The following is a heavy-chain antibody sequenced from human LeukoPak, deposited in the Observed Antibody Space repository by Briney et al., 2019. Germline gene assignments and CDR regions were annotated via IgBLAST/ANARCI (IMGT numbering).Heavy chain of an antibody. CDR3: ARDSYGYFDY. D-gene: IGHD2-8*01. CDR1: GFTFSSYG. J-gene: IGHJ4*02. V-gene: IGHV3-33*01. Sequence: GGVLRLSCAASGFTFSSYGMHWVRQAPGKGLEWVAVIWYDGSNKYYADSVKGRFTISRDNSKNTLYLQTNSLRAEDTAVYYCARDSYGYFDYWGQGTLVTVSS. CDR2: IWYDGSNK.